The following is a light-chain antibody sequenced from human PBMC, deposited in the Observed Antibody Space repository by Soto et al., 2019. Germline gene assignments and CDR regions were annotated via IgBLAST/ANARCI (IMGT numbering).Light chain of an antibody. CDR3: QQSSISPRT. V-gene: IGKV1-39*01. J-gene: IGKJ2*01. Sequence: DIQMTQSPSSLSASVGDRVTITCRASQNINTYLNWYQQKAGTAPKILIYAASNLQSGVPSRFSGSGSGTDFTLTISSLQPEDFATYYCQQSSISPRTFGQGTKLDIK. CDR1: QNINTY. CDR2: AAS.